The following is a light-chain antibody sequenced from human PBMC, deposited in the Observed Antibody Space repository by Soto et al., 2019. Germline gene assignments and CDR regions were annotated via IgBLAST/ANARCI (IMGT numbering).Light chain of an antibody. CDR2: AAS. V-gene: IGKV1-39*01. J-gene: IGKJ1*01. Sequence: DIQMTQSPSSLSASIGDRVTISCRASQDISSSLNWYQHKSGKAPKLLIYAASGLHSGVPSRFSGSGSGTEFNLKISSLQPEDFATYCCQQRYVTPWTFGQGTKVEIK. CDR3: QQRYVTPWT. CDR1: QDISSS.